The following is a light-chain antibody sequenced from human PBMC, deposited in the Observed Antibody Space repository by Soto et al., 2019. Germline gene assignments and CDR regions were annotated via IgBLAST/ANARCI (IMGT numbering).Light chain of an antibody. CDR2: ATF. V-gene: IGKV1-5*01. CDR1: QTISTY. Sequence: DIQMTQSTPSLSASVGDTFTITCRASQTISTYLNWYQQKPEKAPKLLIYATFSLQSGVPSRFSGSGSGTEFTLTISSLQPDDFATYYCQHYNSYSEAFGQGTKVDIK. J-gene: IGKJ1*01. CDR3: QHYNSYSEA.